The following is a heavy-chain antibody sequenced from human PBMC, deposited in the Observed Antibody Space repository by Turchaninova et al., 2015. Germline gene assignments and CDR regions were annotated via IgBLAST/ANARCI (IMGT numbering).Heavy chain of an antibody. D-gene: IGHD6-19*01. CDR1: GFTFSSFG. CDR2: IKHVGTEK. V-gene: IGHV3-7*03. Sequence: EVQLVESGGGLVQPGGSLRLSCAASGFTFSSFGMSWVRQAPGTGLEGVANIKHVGTEKYYVDSVKGRFTISRDDAKNSLYLQMNSPRAEDTAVFYCARADSSGWYDEFDYWGQGTLVTVSS. CDR3: ARADSSGWYDEFDY. J-gene: IGHJ4*02.